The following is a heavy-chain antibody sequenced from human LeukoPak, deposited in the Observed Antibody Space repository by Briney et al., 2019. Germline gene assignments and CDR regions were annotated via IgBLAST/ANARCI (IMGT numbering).Heavy chain of an antibody. CDR3: AKDLILKGGNQPRDAFDI. Sequence: GGSLRLSCAASGFTFSSQAMSWVRQAPGKGLEWVSTISASGTYTYYADSVKGRFTISRDNSKSTLYVQVNSLRAEDTAIYYCAKDLILKGGNQPRDAFDIWGQGTMVTVSS. CDR1: GFTFSSQA. V-gene: IGHV3-23*01. CDR2: ISASGTYT. J-gene: IGHJ3*02. D-gene: IGHD1-14*01.